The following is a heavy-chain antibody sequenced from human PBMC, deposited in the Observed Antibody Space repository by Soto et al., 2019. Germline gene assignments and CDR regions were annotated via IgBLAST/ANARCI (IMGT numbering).Heavy chain of an antibody. CDR1: GGSISSYY. CDR2: IYYSGST. D-gene: IGHD5-12*01. Sequence: SETLSLTCTVSGGSISSYYWSWIRQPPGKGLEWIGYIYYSGSTNYNPSLKSRVTISVDTSKNQFSLKLSSVTAADTAVYYCAKDIGYDPNYYYYGRNVWGKGTPVTASS. V-gene: IGHV4-59*01. CDR3: AKDIGYDPNYYYYGRNV. J-gene: IGHJ6*04.